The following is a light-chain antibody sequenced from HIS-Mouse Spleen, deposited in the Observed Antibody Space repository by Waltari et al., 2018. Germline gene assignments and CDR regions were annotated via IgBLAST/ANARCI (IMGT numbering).Light chain of an antibody. V-gene: IGLV2-23*01. CDR3: CSYAGSSTFNWV. CDR1: SSDVGSYNL. J-gene: IGLJ3*02. CDR2: EGS. Sequence: QSALTQPASVSGSPGQSITISCTGTSSDVGSYNLVSWYQQHPGKAPKLMIYEGSKRPSGVLNRFAGSKSGNTASLTISGLQAEDEADYYCCSYAGSSTFNWVFGGGTKLTVL.